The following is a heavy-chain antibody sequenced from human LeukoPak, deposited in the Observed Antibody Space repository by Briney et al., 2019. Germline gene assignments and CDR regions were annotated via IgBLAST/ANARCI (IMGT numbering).Heavy chain of an antibody. CDR2: IYHSGST. J-gene: IGHJ4*02. D-gene: IGHD1-26*01. CDR3: ARDGSGSGL. CDR1: GGSISSGGYY. V-gene: IGHV4-30-2*01. Sequence: SETLSLACTVSGGSISSGGYYWSWIRQPPGKGLEWIGYIYHSGSTYYNPSLKSRVTISVDRSKNQFSLKLSSVTAADTAVYYCARDGSGSGLWGQGTLVTVSS.